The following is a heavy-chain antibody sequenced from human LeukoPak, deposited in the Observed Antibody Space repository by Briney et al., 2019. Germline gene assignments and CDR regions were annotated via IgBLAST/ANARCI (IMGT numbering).Heavy chain of an antibody. J-gene: IGHJ6*03. D-gene: IGHD3-22*01. CDR3: AKDQEYYDSSGYRSRYMDV. CDR2: IWYDGSNK. V-gene: IGHV3-33*06. Sequence: GSLRLSCAASGFTFSSYGMHWVRQAPGKGLEWVAVIWYDGSNKYYADSVKGRFTISRDNSKNTLYLQMNSLRAEDTAVYYCAKDQEYYDSSGYRSRYMDVWGKGTTVTVSS. CDR1: GFTFSSYG.